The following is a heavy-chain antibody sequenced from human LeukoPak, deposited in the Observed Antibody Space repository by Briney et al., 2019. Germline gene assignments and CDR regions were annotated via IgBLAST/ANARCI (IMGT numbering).Heavy chain of an antibody. CDR1: GGSISSYY. CDR2: IYYSGST. CDR3: ATLVVAADYYYYGMDV. J-gene: IGHJ6*02. Sequence: SETLSLTCTVSGGSISSYYWSWIRQPPGKGLEWIGYIYYSGSTNYNPSLKSRVTISVDTSKNQFSLKLSSVTAADTAVYYCATLVVAADYYYYGMDVWGQGTTVTVSS. D-gene: IGHD6-19*01. V-gene: IGHV4-59*08.